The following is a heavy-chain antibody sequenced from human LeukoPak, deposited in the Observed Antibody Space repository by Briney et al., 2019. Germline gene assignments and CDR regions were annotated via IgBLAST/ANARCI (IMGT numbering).Heavy chain of an antibody. Sequence: SETLSLTCAVYGGSFSGYYWSWIRQPPGKGLEWLGEINHSGSTNYNPSLKSRVTISVDTSKNQFSLKLSSVTAADTAVYYCARGRITIFGVGRASNWFDPWGQGTLVTVSS. CDR1: GGSFSGYY. V-gene: IGHV4-34*01. D-gene: IGHD3-3*01. J-gene: IGHJ5*02. CDR3: ARGRITIFGVGRASNWFDP. CDR2: INHSGST.